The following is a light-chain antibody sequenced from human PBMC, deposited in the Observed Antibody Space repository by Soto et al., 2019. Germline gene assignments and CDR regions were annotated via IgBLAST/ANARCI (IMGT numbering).Light chain of an antibody. CDR1: SSDVGGYNY. J-gene: IGLJ3*02. Sequence: QSALTQSASVSGSPGQSITISCTGTSSDVGGYNYVSWYQQHPGKAPKLIIYDVSNRPSGVSTRFSGSKSGNTASLTISGLHAEDEADYSCSSYTSTNSGVFGGGTKLTVL. CDR3: SSYTSTNSGV. V-gene: IGLV2-14*01. CDR2: DVS.